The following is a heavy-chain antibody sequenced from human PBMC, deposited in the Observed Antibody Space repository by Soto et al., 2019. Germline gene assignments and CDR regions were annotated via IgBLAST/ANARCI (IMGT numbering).Heavy chain of an antibody. V-gene: IGHV3-48*01. CDR2: ISSSSSTM. CDR3: ARVTGRDYYYMDV. Sequence: GGSLRLSCAASGFTFSSYSMNWVRQAPGKGLEWVSYISSSSSTMYYADSVKGRFTISRDNAKNSLYMQMNSLRAEDTAVYYCARVTGRDYYYMDVWGKGTTVTVSS. J-gene: IGHJ6*03. D-gene: IGHD1-1*01. CDR1: GFTFSSYS.